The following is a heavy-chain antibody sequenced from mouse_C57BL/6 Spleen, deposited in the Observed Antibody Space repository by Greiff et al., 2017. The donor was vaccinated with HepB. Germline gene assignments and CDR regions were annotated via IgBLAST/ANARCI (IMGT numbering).Heavy chain of an antibody. CDR1: GFNIKDDY. CDR2: IDPENGDT. J-gene: IGHJ3*01. CDR3: TTFADPAY. Sequence: EVQLQQSGAELVRPGASVKLSCTASGFNIKDDYMHWVKQRPEQGLEWIGWIDPENGDTEYASKFQGKATITADTSSNTAYLQLSILTSEDTAVYYCTTFADPAYWGQGTLVTVSA. V-gene: IGHV14-4*01.